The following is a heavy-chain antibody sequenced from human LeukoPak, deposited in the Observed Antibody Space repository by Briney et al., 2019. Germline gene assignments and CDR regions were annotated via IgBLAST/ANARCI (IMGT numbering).Heavy chain of an antibody. CDR2: ISSSGSTI. V-gene: IGHV3-48*03. Sequence: GGSLRLSCAASGFTFSSYEMNWVRQAPGKGLEWVSYISSSGSTIYYADSVKGRFTISRDNAKNSLYLQMNSLRAEDTAVYYCACTSPGVVVASGGRDAFDIWGQGTMVTVSS. D-gene: IGHD3-22*01. J-gene: IGHJ3*02. CDR3: ACTSPGVVVASGGRDAFDI. CDR1: GFTFSSYE.